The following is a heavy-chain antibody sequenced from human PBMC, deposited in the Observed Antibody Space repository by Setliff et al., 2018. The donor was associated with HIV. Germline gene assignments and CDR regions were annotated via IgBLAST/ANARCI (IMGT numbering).Heavy chain of an antibody. CDR1: GYTFTDYF. Sequence: ASVKVSCKSSGYTFTDYFIHWVRQAPGQGLEWMGWISPDNANTRISQRFRGSVTMTRDRSINTAYMEFSGLTSDDTAVYYCARQLSNSFDYWGQGTLVTSPQ. V-gene: IGHV1-2*02. CDR3: ARQLSNSFDY. D-gene: IGHD1-1*01. J-gene: IGHJ4*02. CDR2: ISPDNANT.